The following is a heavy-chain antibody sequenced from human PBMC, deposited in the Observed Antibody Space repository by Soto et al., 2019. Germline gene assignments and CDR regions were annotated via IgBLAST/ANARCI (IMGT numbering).Heavy chain of an antibody. CDR1: GYRFTSYG. CDR3: ARDNPPLGY. Sequence: ASVKVSCAACGYRFTSYGISWVRQAPGQGLEWMGWISAYNGNTNYAQKLQGRVTMTTDTSTSTAYMELRSLRSDDTAVYYCARDNPPLGYWGQGTLVPSPQ. CDR2: ISAYNGNT. J-gene: IGHJ4*02. V-gene: IGHV1-18*01.